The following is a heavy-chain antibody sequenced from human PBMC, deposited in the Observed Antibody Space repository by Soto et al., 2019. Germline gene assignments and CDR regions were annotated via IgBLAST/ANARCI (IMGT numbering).Heavy chain of an antibody. D-gene: IGHD2-21*01. CDR1: GFSLSNARMG. Sequence: SGPTLVNPTETLTLTCTVSGFSLSNARMGVSWIRQPPGKALEWLAHIFSNDEKSYSTSLKSRLTISKDTSKSQVVLTMTNMDPVDTATYYCAREVKSSYYYYGMDVWGQGTTVTVSS. J-gene: IGHJ6*02. V-gene: IGHV2-26*01. CDR2: IFSNDEK. CDR3: AREVKSSYYYYGMDV.